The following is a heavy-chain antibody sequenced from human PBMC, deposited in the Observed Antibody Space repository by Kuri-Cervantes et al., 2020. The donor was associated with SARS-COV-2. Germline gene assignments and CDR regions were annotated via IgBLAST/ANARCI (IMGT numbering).Heavy chain of an antibody. J-gene: IGHJ4*02. D-gene: IGHD7-27*01. CDR2: ISSSSYI. CDR3: AKGFPNWGPLYYFDY. Sequence: GESLKISCAASGFTFSSYSMNWVRQAPGKGLEWVSSISSSSYIYYADSVKGRFTISRDNSKNTLYLQMNSLRAEDTAVYYCAKGFPNWGPLYYFDYWGQGTLVTVSS. V-gene: IGHV3-21*01. CDR1: GFTFSSYS.